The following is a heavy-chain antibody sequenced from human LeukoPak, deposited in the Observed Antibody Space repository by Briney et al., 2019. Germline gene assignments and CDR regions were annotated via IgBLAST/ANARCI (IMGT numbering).Heavy chain of an antibody. J-gene: IGHJ4*02. Sequence: ASVKVSCKASGYTFTSYDINWVRQATGQGLEWMGWMNPNSGNTGYAQKFQGRVTITADESTSTAYMELSSLRSEDTAVYYCARRRYYDSSGYYGYWGQGTLVTVSS. V-gene: IGHV1-8*01. CDR3: ARRRYYDSSGYYGY. D-gene: IGHD3-22*01. CDR1: GYTFTSYD. CDR2: MNPNSGNT.